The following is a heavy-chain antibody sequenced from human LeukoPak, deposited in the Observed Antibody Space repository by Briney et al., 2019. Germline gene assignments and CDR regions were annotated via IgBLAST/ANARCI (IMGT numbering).Heavy chain of an antibody. Sequence: GASVTVSCKASGYTFTGYYIHWVRQAPGQGLEWMGWINPNSGGTNYAQKFQGRVTMTRDTSISTAYMALSRLTSDDTAVYYCARDAIVRDYSNSDYWGHGTLVTVSS. CDR1: GYTFTGYY. V-gene: IGHV1-2*02. D-gene: IGHD4-11*01. CDR2: INPNSGGT. J-gene: IGHJ4*01. CDR3: ARDAIVRDYSNSDY.